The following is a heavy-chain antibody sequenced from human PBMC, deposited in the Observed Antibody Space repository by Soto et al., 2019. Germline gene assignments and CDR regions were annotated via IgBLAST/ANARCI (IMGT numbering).Heavy chain of an antibody. Sequence: QVQLVESGGGVVQPGRSLRLSCAASGFTFSSYGMHWVRQAPGKGLEWGAVISYDGSNKYYADSVKGRFTISRANSKNPLYMQSDSLRAEDTAVYYCAKDHSLGDFWSGYYAIDYWGQGTLVTVSS. D-gene: IGHD3-3*01. CDR1: GFTFSSYG. V-gene: IGHV3-30*18. CDR3: AKDHSLGDFWSGYYAIDY. CDR2: ISYDGSNK. J-gene: IGHJ4*02.